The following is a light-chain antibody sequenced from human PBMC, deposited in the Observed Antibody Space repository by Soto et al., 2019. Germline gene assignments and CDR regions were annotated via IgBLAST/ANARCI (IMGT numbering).Light chain of an antibody. J-gene: IGKJ1*01. CDR2: DAS. CDR1: QSVSSY. Sequence: EIVLTQSPGTLSLSPGETATVSCRASQSVSSYLAWYQQKPGQAPRLLIYDASNRATGIPARFSGSGSGTDFTLTITSLEPEDFAVYYCQQRSNWPPWTFGQGTQVDI. CDR3: QQRSNWPPWT. V-gene: IGKV3-11*01.